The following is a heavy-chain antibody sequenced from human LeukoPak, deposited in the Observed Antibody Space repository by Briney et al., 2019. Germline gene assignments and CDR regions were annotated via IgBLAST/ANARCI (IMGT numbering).Heavy chain of an antibody. J-gene: IGHJ5*02. D-gene: IGHD2-21*02. Sequence: ASVKVSCKASGYTFTDYYMHWVRQAPGQGLEWMGWLNPNSGDTNYAQNFQGRVTVTRDTSISTAYMELSRLRSDDMAVYYCARATSNTDCAGFDPWGQGTLVTVSS. V-gene: IGHV1-2*02. CDR1: GYTFTDYY. CDR2: LNPNSGDT. CDR3: ARATSNTDCAGFDP.